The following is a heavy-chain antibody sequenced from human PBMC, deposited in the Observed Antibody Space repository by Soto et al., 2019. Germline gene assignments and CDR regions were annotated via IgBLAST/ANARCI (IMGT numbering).Heavy chain of an antibody. CDR2: IIPIFGTP. V-gene: IGHV1-69*06. Sequence: QVQLVQSGAEVKKPGSSVMVSCKASGGTFSSYGISWVRQAPGQWLEWMGGIIPIFGTPNYAQKFQGRVTITADKSTSTAYMELYSLRSEDTAVYYCAADLRLGELAYYGLDVWGQGTTVTVS. D-gene: IGHD3-16*01. J-gene: IGHJ6*02. CDR1: GGTFSSYG. CDR3: AADLRLGELAYYGLDV.